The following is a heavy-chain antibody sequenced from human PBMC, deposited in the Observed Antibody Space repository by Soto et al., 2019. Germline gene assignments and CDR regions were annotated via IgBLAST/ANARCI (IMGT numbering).Heavy chain of an antibody. D-gene: IGHD1-26*01. CDR2: IFHSGST. CDR3: AREGGSGSPDGYFNV. Sequence: QLQLQESGSGLVKPSQTLSLTCAVSGGSISSGGYSWSWLRQPPGKGLEWIGYIFHSGSTYYNPSLKSRATRAVDGSKNHFSLQLSSVTAADTAVYYCAREGGSGSPDGYFNVWGRGTLVTVSS. CDR1: GGSISSGGYS. V-gene: IGHV4-30-2*01. J-gene: IGHJ2*01.